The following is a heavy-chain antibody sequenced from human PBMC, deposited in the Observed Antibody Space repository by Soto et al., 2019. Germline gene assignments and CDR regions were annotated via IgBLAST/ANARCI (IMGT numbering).Heavy chain of an antibody. J-gene: IGHJ4*02. V-gene: IGHV4-39*02. CDR2: IYYSGNT. Sequence: SETLSPTCTVSGGPITSSSYYWGWIRQPPGKGLEWIGSIYYSGNTYYTPSLKSRVTISVDTSKNQFSLKLSSVTAADTAVYYCAREGGRYCSGGSCQVDYWGQGTLVTVSS. CDR1: GGPITSSSYY. D-gene: IGHD2-15*01. CDR3: AREGGRYCSGGSCQVDY.